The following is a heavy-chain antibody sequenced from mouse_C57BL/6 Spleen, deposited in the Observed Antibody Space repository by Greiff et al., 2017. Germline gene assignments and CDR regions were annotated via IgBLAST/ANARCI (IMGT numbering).Heavy chain of an antibody. D-gene: IGHD1-1*01. CDR2: ISYDGSN. CDR3: AREGTTSRYDY. CDR1: GYSITSGYY. J-gene: IGHJ2*01. V-gene: IGHV3-6*01. Sequence: EVKLLESGPGLVKPSQSLSLTCSVTGYSITSGYYWNWIRQFPGNKLEWMGYISYDGSNNYNPSLKNRISITRDTSKNQFFLKLNSVTTEDTATYYCAREGTTSRYDYWGQGTTLTVSS.